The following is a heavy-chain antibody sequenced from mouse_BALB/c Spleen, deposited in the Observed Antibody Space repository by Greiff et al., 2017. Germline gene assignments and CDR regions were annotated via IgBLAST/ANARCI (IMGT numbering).Heavy chain of an antibody. CDR2: ISSGSSTI. CDR3: ARGGVRRYFDY. Sequence: DVQLVESGGGLVQPGGSRKLSCAASGFTFSSFGMHWVRQAPEKGLEWVAYISSGSSTIYYADTVKGRFTISRDNPKNTLFLQMTSLRSEDTAMYYCARGGVRRYFDYWGQGTLVTVSA. D-gene: IGHD2-14*01. J-gene: IGHJ3*01. CDR1: GFTFSSFG. V-gene: IGHV5-17*02.